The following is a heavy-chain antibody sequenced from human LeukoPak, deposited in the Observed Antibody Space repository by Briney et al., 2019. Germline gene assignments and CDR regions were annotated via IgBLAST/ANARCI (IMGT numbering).Heavy chain of an antibody. CDR3: ARVGYCSGGSCLYFQY. CDR2: ISAYDGNT. D-gene: IGHD2-15*01. V-gene: IGHV1-18*01. CDR1: GYTFTSYG. Sequence: GASVKVSCKASGYTFTSYGISWARQAPGQGLEWMGWISAYDGNTNYAQKLQGRVTMTTDTSTSTAYMELRSLRSDDTAVYYCARVGYCSGGSCLYFQYWGQGTLVTVSS. J-gene: IGHJ1*01.